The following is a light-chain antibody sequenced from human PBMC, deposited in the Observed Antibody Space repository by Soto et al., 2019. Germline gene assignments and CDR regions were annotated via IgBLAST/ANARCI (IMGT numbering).Light chain of an antibody. J-gene: IGLJ1*01. CDR3: SSYTSSITYV. V-gene: IGLV2-14*01. CDR2: DVS. CDR1: SSDVGAYNY. Sequence: QSALTQPASVSGSPGQSTTISCTGASSDVGAYNYVSWYQQHPGKAPKLMIYDVSSRPSGVSNRFSGSKSGNTASLTISGLQAEDEADYYCSSYTSSITYVFGTGTKVTVL.